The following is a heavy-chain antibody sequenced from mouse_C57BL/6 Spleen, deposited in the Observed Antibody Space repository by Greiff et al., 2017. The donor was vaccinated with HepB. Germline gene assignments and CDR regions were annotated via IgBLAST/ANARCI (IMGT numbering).Heavy chain of an antibody. CDR3: TSDLGY. CDR1: GYTFTDYE. V-gene: IGHV1-15*01. J-gene: IGHJ2*01. CDR2: IDPETGGT. Sequence: VKLQESGAELVRPGASVTLSCKASGYTFTDYEMHWVKQTPVHGLEWIGAIDPETGGTAYNQKFKGKAILTADKSSSTAYMELRSLTSEDSAVYYCTSDLGYWGQGTTLTVSS.